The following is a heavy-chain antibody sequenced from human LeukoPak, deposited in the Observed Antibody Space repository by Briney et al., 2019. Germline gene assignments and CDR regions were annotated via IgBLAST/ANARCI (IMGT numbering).Heavy chain of an antibody. Sequence: GGSPRLSCAASGFTFSSYRMHRVRQAPGKGLVWVSRINSDGSSTTYADSVKGRFTISRDNAKNTLYLQMKSLRAEDTAVYYCARVLGYYYYDFWGQGTLVTVSS. D-gene: IGHD3-10*01. J-gene: IGHJ4*02. CDR1: GFTFSSYR. CDR2: INSDGSST. V-gene: IGHV3-74*01. CDR3: ARVLGYYYYDF.